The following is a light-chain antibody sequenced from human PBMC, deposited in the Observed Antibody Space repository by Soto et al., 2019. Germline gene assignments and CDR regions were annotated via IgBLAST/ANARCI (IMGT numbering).Light chain of an antibody. CDR2: DAS. CDR3: QQRSNWPPWT. CDR1: QSVSSY. Sequence: EIVLTQSPANLSLSPGERATLSCRASQSVSSYLAWYQQKPCQAPRLLIYDASNRATGIPARFSGSGSGTDFTLTISSLEPEDFAVYYCQQRSNWPPWTFRQGTKVEIK. J-gene: IGKJ1*01. V-gene: IGKV3-11*01.